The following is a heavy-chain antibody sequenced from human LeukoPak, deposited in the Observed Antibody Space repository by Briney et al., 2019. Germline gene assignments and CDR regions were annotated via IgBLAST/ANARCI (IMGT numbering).Heavy chain of an antibody. V-gene: IGHV1-2*02. J-gene: IGHJ5*02. D-gene: IGHD1-1*01. CDR2: INPNSGGT. CDR3: ARDKRGQPTTNTNWFDP. Sequence: GASVKVSCKASGYTFTGYYMHWVRQAPGQGLEWMGWINPNSGGTNYAQKFQGRVTMTRDTSISTAYMELSRLRSDDTAVYYCARDKRGQPTTNTNWFDPWGQGTLVTVSS. CDR1: GYTFTGYY.